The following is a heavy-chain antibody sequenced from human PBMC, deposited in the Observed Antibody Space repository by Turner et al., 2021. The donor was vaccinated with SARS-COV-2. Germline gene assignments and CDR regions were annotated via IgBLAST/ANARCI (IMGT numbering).Heavy chain of an antibody. J-gene: IGHJ4*02. CDR1: GDSLSGRVHS. D-gene: IGHD2-2*01. V-gene: IGHV4-39*01. CDR2: MYFSGGG. Sequence: QLQLQDSGPGLVKSSGTLSLTCTVSGDSLSGRVHSCSWIRQPPGKGQEWVGNMYFSGGGNYNPYPRSRATIVVDTSKNQFSLPLTSVTAADTDVYFWSRQAETAEIPAAYFDHCGQGTLLSVSS. CDR3: SRQAETAEIPAAYFDH.